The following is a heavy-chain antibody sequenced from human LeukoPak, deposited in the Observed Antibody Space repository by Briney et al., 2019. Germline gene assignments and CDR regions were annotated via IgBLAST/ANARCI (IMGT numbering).Heavy chain of an antibody. V-gene: IGHV1-69*01. CDR2: IIPIFGTA. J-gene: IGHJ6*02. CDR3: ARGFFGASVANGMDV. CDR1: GGTFSSYA. Sequence: PGSSVKVSCKASGGTFSSYAISWVRQAPGQGLEWMGGIIPIFGTANYAQKFQGRVTITADESTSTAYMELSSLRSEDTAVYYCARGFFGASVANGMDVWGQGTTVTVSS. D-gene: IGHD2-15*01.